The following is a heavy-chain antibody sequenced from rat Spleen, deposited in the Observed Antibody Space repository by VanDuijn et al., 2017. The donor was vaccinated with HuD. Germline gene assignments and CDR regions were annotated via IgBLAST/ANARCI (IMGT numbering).Heavy chain of an antibody. V-gene: IGHV5-29*01. CDR3: VREDLGINY. J-gene: IGHJ2*01. D-gene: IGHD1-9*01. CDR1: GFTFSNYY. Sequence: EVQLVESGGGLVQPGRSLKLSCAASGFTFSNYYMAWVRQAPTKGLEWVATISYDGSSTYYRDSVKGRFTISRDNAQDTLYLQKSKLGSEDTAIYYCVREDLGINYWGQGVMVTVSS. CDR2: ISYDGSST.